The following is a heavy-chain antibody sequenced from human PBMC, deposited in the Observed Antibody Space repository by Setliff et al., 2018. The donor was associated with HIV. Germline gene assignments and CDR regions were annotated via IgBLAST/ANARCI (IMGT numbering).Heavy chain of an antibody. CDR2: FDPEDGET. D-gene: IGHD2-2*01. Sequence: ASVKVSCKISGYTLTELSIHWVRQAPGKGLEWMANFDPEDGETFYAQKFQGRLTMTEDTSTDTAYMELSSLRSDDTAMYYCATQRDIVMVPGQGGFDIWAQGTMVTVSS. V-gene: IGHV1-24*01. CDR1: GYTLTELS. J-gene: IGHJ3*02. CDR3: ATQRDIVMVPGQGGFDI.